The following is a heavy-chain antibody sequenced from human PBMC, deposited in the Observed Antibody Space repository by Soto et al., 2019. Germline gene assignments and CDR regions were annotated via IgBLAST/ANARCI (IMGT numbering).Heavy chain of an antibody. D-gene: IGHD6-6*01. CDR3: ARGLATLPVFAFDI. V-gene: IGHV2-5*01. Sequence: SGPTLVNPTQTLTLTCSFSGFSLSTRGVGVGWIRQSPGKALEWLALIYWSGDEHYRPSLKSRLSIFKDTSKNHVVLIMTDMDPVDTATYYCARGLATLPVFAFDIWGQGTVVTVSS. CDR1: GFSLSTRGVG. CDR2: IYWSGDE. J-gene: IGHJ3*02.